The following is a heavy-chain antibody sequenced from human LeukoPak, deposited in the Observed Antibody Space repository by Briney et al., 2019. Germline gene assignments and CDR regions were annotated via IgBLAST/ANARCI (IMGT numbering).Heavy chain of an antibody. CDR3: ARSPRADFWSGYSAYYFDY. CDR1: GFTFSSYS. J-gene: IGHJ4*02. D-gene: IGHD3-3*01. CDR2: ISSSSSYI. V-gene: IGHV3-21*01. Sequence: GGSLRLSCAASGFTFSSYSMNWVRQAPGKGLEWVSSISSSSSYINYADSVKGRFTISRDNAKNSLYLQMNSLRAEDTAVYYCARSPRADFWSGYSAYYFDYWGQGTLVTVSS.